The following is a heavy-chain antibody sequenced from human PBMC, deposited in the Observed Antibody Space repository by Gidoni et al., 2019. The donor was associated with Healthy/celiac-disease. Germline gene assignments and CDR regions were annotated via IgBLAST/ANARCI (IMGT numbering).Heavy chain of an antibody. CDR3: ARVGDSSGYYLLYYFDY. Sequence: QVQLVESGGGVVQPGRSLRLSCAASGFTFSSYAMHWVRQAPGKGLEWVAVISYDGSNKYYADSVKGRFTISRDNSKNTLYLQMNSLRAEDTAVYYCARVGDSSGYYLLYYFDYWGQGTLVTVSS. CDR2: ISYDGSNK. V-gene: IGHV3-30-3*01. D-gene: IGHD3-22*01. J-gene: IGHJ4*02. CDR1: GFTFSSYA.